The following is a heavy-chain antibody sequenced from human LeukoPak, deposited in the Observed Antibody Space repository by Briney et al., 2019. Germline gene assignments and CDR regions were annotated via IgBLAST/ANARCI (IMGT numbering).Heavy chain of an antibody. CDR2: ISYSVDST. D-gene: IGHD5-12*01. CDR1: GFTFSTFP. V-gene: IGHV3-23*01. J-gene: IGHJ3*02. Sequence: GGSLRLSCASSGFTFSTFPMSWVRQAPGKGLEWVSSISYSVDSTYYADSVKGRFTISRDNSKNTLYLQMNSLRAEDTAVYYCAKRLFLGGLVATIPDAFDIWGQGTMVTVSS. CDR3: AKRLFLGGLVATIPDAFDI.